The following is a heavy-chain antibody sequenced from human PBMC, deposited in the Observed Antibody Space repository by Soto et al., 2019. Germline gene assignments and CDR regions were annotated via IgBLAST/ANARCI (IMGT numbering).Heavy chain of an antibody. J-gene: IGHJ5*02. CDR3: AKDSTEIFTNPNWFDP. Sequence: PGGSLRLSCAASGFTFSSYAMSWVRQAPGKGLEWVSAISGSGGSTYYADSVKGRFTISRDNSKNTLYLQMNSLRAEDTAVYYCAKDSTEIFTNPNWFDPWGQGTLVTVSS. CDR2: ISGSGGST. D-gene: IGHD3-9*01. CDR1: GFTFSSYA. V-gene: IGHV3-23*01.